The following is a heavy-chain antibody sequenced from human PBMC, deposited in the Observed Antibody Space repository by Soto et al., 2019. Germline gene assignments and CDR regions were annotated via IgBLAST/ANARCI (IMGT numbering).Heavy chain of an antibody. Sequence: GGSLRLSCTASGFTFGDYAMSWFRQAPGKGLEWVGFIRSKAYGGTTEYAASVKGRFTISRDDSKSIAYLQMNSLKTEDTAVFYCTRVDLYYDFWSGPYYFDYWGQGTLVTVSS. CDR2: IRSKAYGGTT. V-gene: IGHV3-49*03. J-gene: IGHJ4*02. CDR1: GFTFGDYA. D-gene: IGHD3-3*01. CDR3: TRVDLYYDFWSGPYYFDY.